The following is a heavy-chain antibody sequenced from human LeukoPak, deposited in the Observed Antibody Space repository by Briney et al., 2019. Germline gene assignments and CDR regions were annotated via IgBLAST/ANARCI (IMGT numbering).Heavy chain of an antibody. D-gene: IGHD2-21*02. CDR2: ISSSGSTI. CDR1: GFTFSEYY. J-gene: IGHJ4*02. CDR3: ARAGEDCGGDCYLGIDY. V-gene: IGHV3-11*01. Sequence: KPGGSLRLSCAASGFTFSEYYMSWIGQAPGKGLEGVAYISSSGSTIYYADSVKGRYTISRDNAKNSLYLQMNSLRAEDTAVYYCARAGEDCGGDCYLGIDYWGQGTLVTVSS.